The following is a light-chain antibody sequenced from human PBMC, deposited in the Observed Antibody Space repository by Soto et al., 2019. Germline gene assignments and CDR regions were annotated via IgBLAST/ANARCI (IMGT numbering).Light chain of an antibody. V-gene: IGKV3-11*01. J-gene: IGKJ5*01. CDR2: GAS. Sequence: EIVLTNSRSTLPLSRGESSTLCCTVSLSVSSYLAWYQQKSGQAPRLLIYGASTRATGIPARFSCSGSGTDFTLTISSLGLPDFAVYYSQQRSTWPPGTFGRGTRLEIK. CDR1: LSVSSY. CDR3: QQRSTWPPGT.